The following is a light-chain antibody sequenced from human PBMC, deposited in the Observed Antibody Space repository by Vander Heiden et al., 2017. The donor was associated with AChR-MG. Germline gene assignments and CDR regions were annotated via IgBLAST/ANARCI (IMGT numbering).Light chain of an antibody. CDR1: ISGIGGYKY. J-gene: IGLJ2*01. CDR3: RSYTSRSRV. CDR2: YSS. Sequence: QSALTQPASVSGSLGQSITISCTGTISGIGGYKYVSWYQQHPGKAPKLIIYYSSYRPAGVSNRFAGSKGGNAALLTISGLQAEDEADYYCRSYTSRSRVFGGGTKLTVL. V-gene: IGLV2-14*03.